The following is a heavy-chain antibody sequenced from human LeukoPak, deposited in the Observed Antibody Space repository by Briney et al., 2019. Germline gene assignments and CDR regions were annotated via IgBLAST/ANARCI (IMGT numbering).Heavy chain of an antibody. J-gene: IGHJ6*02. CDR2: MNPNSGNT. Sequence: GASVKVSCKASGYTFTSYDINWVRQATGQGLEWMGWMNPNSGNTGYAQKFQGRVTMTRNTSISTAYMELSSLRSEDTAVYYCARTRTYYDILTGYYKYYYYGMDVWGQGTTVTVSS. CDR3: ARTRTYYDILTGYYKYYYYGMDV. D-gene: IGHD3-9*01. CDR1: GYTFTSYD. V-gene: IGHV1-8*01.